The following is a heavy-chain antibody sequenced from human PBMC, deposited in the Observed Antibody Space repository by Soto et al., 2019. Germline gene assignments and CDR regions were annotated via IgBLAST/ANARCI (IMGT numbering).Heavy chain of an antibody. J-gene: IGHJ4*02. D-gene: IGHD3-10*01. Sequence: SETLSLTCAVYGGSFSGYYWSWIRQPPGKGLEWIGEINHSGSTNYNPSLKSRVTISVDTSKNQFSLKLSSVTAADTAVYYCARGKTMVRGVTPFDYWGQGTLVTVSS. CDR1: GGSFSGYY. CDR3: ARGKTMVRGVTPFDY. V-gene: IGHV4-34*01. CDR2: INHSGST.